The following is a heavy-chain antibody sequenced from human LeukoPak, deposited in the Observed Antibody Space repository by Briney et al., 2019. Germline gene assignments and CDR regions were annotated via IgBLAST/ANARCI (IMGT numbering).Heavy chain of an antibody. CDR2: FYYTGST. V-gene: IGHV4-61*01. J-gene: IGHJ1*01. D-gene: IGHD1-1*01. Sequence: SETLSLTRTVSGGSVSSGSYYWSWIRQPPGQGLEWVGYFYYTGSTNYKPSLKSRVTISVDTCKNQFSLKLSSVTAADTAVYYWARDGKYAEYFQDWGQGTLVTVSS. CDR1: GGSVSSGSYY. CDR3: ARDGKYAEYFQD.